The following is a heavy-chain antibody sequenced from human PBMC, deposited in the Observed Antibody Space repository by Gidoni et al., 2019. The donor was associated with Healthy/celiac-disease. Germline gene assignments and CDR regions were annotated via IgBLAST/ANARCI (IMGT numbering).Heavy chain of an antibody. CDR2: ISGSGGST. J-gene: IGHJ4*02. CDR3: IYDSSGWGGFDY. CDR1: GFTISSYA. D-gene: IGHD3-22*01. Sequence: EVQLLESGGGLVQPGGSLRLSCAASGFTISSYAMSWVRQAPGKGLEWVSAISGSGGSTYYADSVKGRFTISRDNSKNTLYLQMNSLRAEDTAVYYCIYDSSGWGGFDYWGQGTLVTVSS. V-gene: IGHV3-23*01.